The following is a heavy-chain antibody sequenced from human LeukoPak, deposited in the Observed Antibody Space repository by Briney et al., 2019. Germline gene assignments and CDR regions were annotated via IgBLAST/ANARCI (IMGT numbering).Heavy chain of an antibody. D-gene: IGHD7-27*01. J-gene: IGHJ4*02. V-gene: IGHV3-23*01. Sequence: GGSLRLSCAASGFTFSSYAMSWVRQAPGKGLEWVSAISGSGGNTYYADSVKGRFTISRDNSKNTLYLQMNSLRAEDTAVYYCAKPAQLGTKASHFDYWGQGTLVTVSS. CDR1: GFTFSSYA. CDR3: AKPAQLGTKASHFDY. CDR2: ISGSGGNT.